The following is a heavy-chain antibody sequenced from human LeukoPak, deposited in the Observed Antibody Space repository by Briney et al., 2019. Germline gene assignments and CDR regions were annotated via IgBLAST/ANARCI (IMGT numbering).Heavy chain of an antibody. CDR3: ARDPRTVRI. Sequence: GGSLRLSCAASGFTFSSFNMNWVRQAPGKAMEWVSSITSSGTHIFYADSVRGRFTISRDNAKNSLYLQMNSLRVEDTAVYYCARDPRTVRIWGQGTLVTVSS. CDR2: ITSSGTHI. CDR1: GFTFSSFN. J-gene: IGHJ4*02. D-gene: IGHD1-1*01. V-gene: IGHV3-21*01.